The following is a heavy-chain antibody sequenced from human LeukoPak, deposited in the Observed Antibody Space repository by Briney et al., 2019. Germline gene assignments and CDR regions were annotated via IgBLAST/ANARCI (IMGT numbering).Heavy chain of an antibody. V-gene: IGHV1-8*01. CDR3: ARDGGDFWSGYYSNNWFDP. D-gene: IGHD3-3*01. Sequence: ASVTVSCTASGYTFTSYDINWVRQATGQGLEWMGWMNPNSGNTGYAQKFQGRVTMTRNTSISTAYMELSSLRSEDTAVYYCARDGGDFWSGYYSNNWFDPWGQGTLVTVSS. CDR1: GYTFTSYD. CDR2: MNPNSGNT. J-gene: IGHJ5*02.